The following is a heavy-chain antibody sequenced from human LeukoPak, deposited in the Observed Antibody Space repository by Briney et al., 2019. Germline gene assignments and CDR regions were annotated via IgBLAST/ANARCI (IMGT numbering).Heavy chain of an antibody. CDR2: INPRGDAT. CDR1: GNTFIGYW. D-gene: IGHD2-21*01. V-gene: IGHV1-46*01. J-gene: IGHJ6*02. CDR3: ARDRFGGESGAMDV. Sequence: ASVKASCKASGNTFIGYWIHWVRQAPGQGLEWMGAINPRGDATIGAQKFQGRVTTTRDTSTSTVYIELSSLRSEDTAVYYCARDRFGGESGAMDVWGQGTTVTVSS.